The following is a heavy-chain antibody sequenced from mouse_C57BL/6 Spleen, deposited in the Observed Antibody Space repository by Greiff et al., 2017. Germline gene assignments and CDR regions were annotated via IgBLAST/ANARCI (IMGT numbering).Heavy chain of an antibody. CDR1: GFTFSDYG. Sequence: EVMLVESGGGLVKPGGSLKLSCAASGFTFSDYGMHWVRQAPEKGLEWVAYISSGSSTIYYADTVKGRFTISGDNAKNTLFLQMTSLRSEDTAMYYCAMTAQASLAWFAYWGQGTLVTVSA. D-gene: IGHD3-2*02. V-gene: IGHV5-17*01. J-gene: IGHJ3*01. CDR3: AMTAQASLAWFAY. CDR2: ISSGSSTI.